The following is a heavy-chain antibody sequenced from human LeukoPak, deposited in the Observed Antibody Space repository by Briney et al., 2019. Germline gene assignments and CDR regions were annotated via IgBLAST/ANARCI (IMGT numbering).Heavy chain of an antibody. D-gene: IGHD3-22*01. J-gene: IGHJ4*02. V-gene: IGHV3-11*01. CDR3: AKSARMIVVDYFDY. Sequence: GGSLRLSCSASGFIFSDYYMSWIRQAPGKGLEWVSYISTIGAAIYYADSVKGRFTISRDNSKNTLYLQMNSLRAEDTAVYYCAKSARMIVVDYFDYWGQGTLVTVSS. CDR2: ISTIGAAI. CDR1: GFIFSDYY.